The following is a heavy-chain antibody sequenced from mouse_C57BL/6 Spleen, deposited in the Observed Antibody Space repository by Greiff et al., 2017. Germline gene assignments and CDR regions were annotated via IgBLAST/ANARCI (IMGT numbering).Heavy chain of an antibody. CDR1: GFTFSSYA. V-gene: IGHV5-4*03. Sequence: EVKLVESGGGLVKPGGSLKLSCAASGFTFSSYAMSWVRQTPEKRLEWVATISDGGSYTYYPDNVKGRFTISRDNAKNNLYLQMSHLKSEDTAMYYCARDWGTTVVAHDYWGQGTTLTVSS. J-gene: IGHJ2*01. CDR3: ARDWGTTVVAHDY. D-gene: IGHD1-1*01. CDR2: ISDGGSYT.